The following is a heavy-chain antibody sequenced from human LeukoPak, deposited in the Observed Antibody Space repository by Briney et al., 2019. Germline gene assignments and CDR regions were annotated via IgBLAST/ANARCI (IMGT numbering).Heavy chain of an antibody. CDR3: ARDSSSGWTDAFDI. CDR1: GFTFSSYW. V-gene: IGHV3-53*01. CDR2: IYSGGST. Sequence: GGSLRLSCAASGFTFSSYWMSWVRQAPGKGLEWVSVIYSGGSTYYADSVKGRFTISRDNSKNTLYLQMNSLRAEDTAVYYCARDSSSGWTDAFDIWGQGTMVTVSS. J-gene: IGHJ3*02. D-gene: IGHD6-19*01.